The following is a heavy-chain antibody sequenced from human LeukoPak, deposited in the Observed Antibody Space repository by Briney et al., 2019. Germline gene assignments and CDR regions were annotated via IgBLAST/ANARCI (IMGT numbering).Heavy chain of an antibody. CDR2: IYSGGST. J-gene: IGHJ6*02. CDR1: GFTVSSNY. V-gene: IGHV3-53*01. Sequence: GGSLRLSCAASGFTVSSNYMSWVRQAPGKGLEWVSVIYSGGSTYYADSVKGRFTISRDNSKNTLYLQMNSLRAEDTAVYYCARLWFGELEYGMDVWGQGTTVTVSS. CDR3: ARLWFGELEYGMDV. D-gene: IGHD3-10*01.